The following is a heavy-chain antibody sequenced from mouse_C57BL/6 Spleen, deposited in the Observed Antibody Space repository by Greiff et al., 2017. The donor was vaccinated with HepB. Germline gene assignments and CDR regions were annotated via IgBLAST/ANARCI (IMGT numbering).Heavy chain of an antibody. CDR1: GYAFSSSW. Sequence: QVQLQQSGPELVKPGASVKISCKASGYAFSSSWMNWVKQRPGKGLEWIGRIYPGDGDTNYNGKFKGKATLTADKSSSPAYMQLSSLTSEDSAVYFCARYDYDGDYYAMDYWGQGTSVTVSS. D-gene: IGHD2-4*01. CDR2: IYPGDGDT. CDR3: ARYDYDGDYYAMDY. J-gene: IGHJ4*01. V-gene: IGHV1-82*01.